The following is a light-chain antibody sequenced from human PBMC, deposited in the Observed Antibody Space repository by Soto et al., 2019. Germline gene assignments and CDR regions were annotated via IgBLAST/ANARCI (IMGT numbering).Light chain of an antibody. Sequence: ETVMSQSPLSLTVTPGEPASISCRSSHSLLHTNGNNYLDWYLQKPGQSPQLLISLGSNRASGVPDRISGSGSGTDFTLKISRVEADDVGMYYCMQSLQPYVFGQGTRLEIK. CDR2: LGS. CDR3: MQSLQPYV. J-gene: IGKJ2*01. CDR1: HSLLHTNGNNY. V-gene: IGKV2-28*01.